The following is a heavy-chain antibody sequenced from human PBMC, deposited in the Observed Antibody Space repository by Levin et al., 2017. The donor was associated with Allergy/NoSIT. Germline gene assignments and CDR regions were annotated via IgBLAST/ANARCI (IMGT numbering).Heavy chain of an antibody. J-gene: IGHJ5*02. CDR2: ISAYNGNT. Sequence: PPASVKVSCKASGYTFTSYGISWVRQAPGQGLEWMGWISAYNGNTNYAQKLQGRVTMTTDTSTSTAYMELRSLRSDDTAVYYCARDRIPYYYGSGSYYDVGLNWFDPWGQGTLVTVSS. CDR3: ARDRIPYYYGSGSYYDVGLNWFDP. D-gene: IGHD3-10*01. CDR1: GYTFTSYG. V-gene: IGHV1-18*01.